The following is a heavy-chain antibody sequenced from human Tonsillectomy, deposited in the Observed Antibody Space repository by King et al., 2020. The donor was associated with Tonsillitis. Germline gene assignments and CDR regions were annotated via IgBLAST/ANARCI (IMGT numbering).Heavy chain of an antibody. Sequence: VQLQESGPGLVKPSETLSLTCTVSCGSISGCAYYWSWTRQHPGKGLEGIVYIYYSENTYYNPSLKSRVSISVDMSENPISLNLRPVTAADTAVYYCVRYEGGVFDPWGQGTLVTVSS. J-gene: IGHJ5*02. D-gene: IGHD2-15*01. V-gene: IGHV4-31*03. CDR2: IYYSENT. CDR1: CGSISGCAYY. CDR3: VRYEGGVFDP.